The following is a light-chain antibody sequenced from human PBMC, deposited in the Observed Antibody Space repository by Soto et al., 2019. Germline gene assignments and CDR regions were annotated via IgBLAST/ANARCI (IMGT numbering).Light chain of an antibody. Sequence: QLVLTQSPSASASLGASVKLTCTLSSGHSSYAIAWHQQQPEKGPRYLMKLNSDGSHSKRDGIPDRFSGSSSGAERYLTISSLQSEDEADYYCQTWGTGMVFGGGTKLTVL. CDR3: QTWGTGMV. J-gene: IGLJ2*01. CDR1: SGHSSYA. CDR2: LNSDGSH. V-gene: IGLV4-69*01.